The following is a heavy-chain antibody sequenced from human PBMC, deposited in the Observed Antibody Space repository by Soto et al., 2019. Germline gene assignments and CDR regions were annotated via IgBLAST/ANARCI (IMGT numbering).Heavy chain of an antibody. D-gene: IGHD3-22*01. J-gene: IGHJ2*01. V-gene: IGHV1-3*01. Sequence: QVQLVQSGAEVKKPGASVKVSCKASGYSFTNYAMRWVRQAPGQGLEWMGWINGGNGNTKYSEKFQGRVTITRDTSASTAYMELSSLRSEDTAVYYCARDRYYHDGSGLYWYFDLWGRGTLVTVSS. CDR1: GYSFTNYA. CDR3: ARDRYYHDGSGLYWYFDL. CDR2: INGGNGNT.